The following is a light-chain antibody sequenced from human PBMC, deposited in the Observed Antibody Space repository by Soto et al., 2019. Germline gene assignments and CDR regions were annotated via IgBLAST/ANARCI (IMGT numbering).Light chain of an antibody. Sequence: PGERATLSCGASQRVSNYLAWYQQKPGLAPRLLIYDASSRATGIPDRFSGSGSGTDFTLTISRLEPEDFAVYYCQQYGSSPPQTFGQGTKVEIK. V-gene: IGKV3D-20*01. J-gene: IGKJ1*01. CDR3: QQYGSSPPQT. CDR1: QRVSNY. CDR2: DAS.